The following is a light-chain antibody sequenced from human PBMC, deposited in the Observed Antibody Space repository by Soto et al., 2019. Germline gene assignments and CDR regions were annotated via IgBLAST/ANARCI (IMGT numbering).Light chain of an antibody. CDR3: SSYTSSSTLYV. V-gene: IGLV2-14*01. CDR2: EVT. CDR1: SGEVGVNNY. J-gene: IGLJ1*01. Sequence: QSALTQPASVSGSPGQSITISCTGTSGEVGVNNYFSWYQHHPGKAPKLRIYEVTHRPSGISNRFSGSNSGNTASLTISGLQAEDEADYYCSSYTSSSTLYVFGTGTKLTVL.